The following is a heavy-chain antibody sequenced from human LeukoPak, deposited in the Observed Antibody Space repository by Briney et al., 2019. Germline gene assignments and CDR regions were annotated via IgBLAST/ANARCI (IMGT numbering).Heavy chain of an antibody. CDR3: SRDPRHSDY. CDR2: ISGSSSDV. CDR1: GFTFSDSY. V-gene: IGHV3-11*01. J-gene: IGHJ4*02. Sequence: GGSLRLSCAASGFTFSDSYMTWIRQAPGKGLELLSYISGSSSDVNYIDSVRGRFTISRGNAKNSLYLHMNSLTVEDTAVYYCSRDPRHSDYWGQGTLVTVSS.